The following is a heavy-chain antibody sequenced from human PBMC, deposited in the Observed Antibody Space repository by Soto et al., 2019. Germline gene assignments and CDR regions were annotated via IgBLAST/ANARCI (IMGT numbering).Heavy chain of an antibody. Sequence: GGSLRLSCAASGFTFSSYAMSWVRQAPGKGLEWVSAISGSGGSTYYADSVKGRFTISRDNSKNTLYLQMNSLRAEDTAVYYCAKVMGYCSGGSCYSGFDDWGQGTLVTVSS. D-gene: IGHD2-15*01. CDR3: AKVMGYCSGGSCYSGFDD. CDR1: GFTFSSYA. V-gene: IGHV3-23*01. J-gene: IGHJ4*02. CDR2: ISGSGGST.